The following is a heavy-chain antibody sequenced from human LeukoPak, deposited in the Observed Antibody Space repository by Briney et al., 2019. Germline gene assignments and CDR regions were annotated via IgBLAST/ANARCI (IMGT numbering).Heavy chain of an antibody. Sequence: PGGSLRLSCAASGFTFSSYWMHWVRQAPGKGLVWVSRISSDGSSTSYADSVKGRFTISRDNAKNTLYLQMNSLRAEDTAVYYCTRDRSYANDYWGQGTLVTVSS. D-gene: IGHD1-26*01. CDR3: TRDRSYANDY. CDR1: GFTFSSYW. J-gene: IGHJ4*02. V-gene: IGHV3-74*01. CDR2: ISSDGSST.